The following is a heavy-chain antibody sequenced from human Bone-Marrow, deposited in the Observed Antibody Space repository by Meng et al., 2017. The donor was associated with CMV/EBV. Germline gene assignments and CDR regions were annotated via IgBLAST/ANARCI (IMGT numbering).Heavy chain of an antibody. J-gene: IGHJ6*02. CDR3: ARDHFSTGTLGLYYYYGMDV. D-gene: IGHD3-3*02. Sequence: ASVKVSCKASEYTFIDHHMHWVRQAPGQGLEWMGWINPNSGGTKYAQKFQGRVTMTTDTSTSTAYMELRSLRSDDTAVYYCARDHFSTGTLGLYYYYGMDVWGQGTTVTVSS. V-gene: IGHV1-2*02. CDR1: EYTFIDHH. CDR2: INPNSGGT.